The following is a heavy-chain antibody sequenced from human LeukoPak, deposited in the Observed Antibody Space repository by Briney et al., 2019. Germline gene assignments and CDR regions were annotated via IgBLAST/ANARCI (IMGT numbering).Heavy chain of an antibody. CDR2: MNPNSGNT. V-gene: IGHV1-8*01. Sequence: ASVKVSCKASGYTFTSYDINWVRQATGQGLEWMGWMNPNSGNTGYAQKFQGRVTITADKSTSTAYMELSSLRSEDTAVYYCARDWYSSGGPFNYYYYGMDVWGQGTTVTVSS. J-gene: IGHJ6*02. CDR1: GYTFTSYD. CDR3: ARDWYSSGGPFNYYYYGMDV. D-gene: IGHD6-19*01.